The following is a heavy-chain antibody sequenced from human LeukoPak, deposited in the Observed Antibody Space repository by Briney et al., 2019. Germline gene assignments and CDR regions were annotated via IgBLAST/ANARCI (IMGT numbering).Heavy chain of an antibody. CDR3: ARGAARMVEMGSIISFHY. CDR2: ISTGGSTI. CDR1: GFTFSDYY. J-gene: IGHJ4*02. D-gene: IGHD5-24*01. Sequence: GGSLRLSCAASGFTFSDYYMSWIRQAPGKGLEWVSYISTGGSTIYYADSVKGRFTISRDNSKSMLYLQMNSLRAEDTAVYYCARGAARMVEMGSIISFHYWGQGTLVTVSS. V-gene: IGHV3-11*04.